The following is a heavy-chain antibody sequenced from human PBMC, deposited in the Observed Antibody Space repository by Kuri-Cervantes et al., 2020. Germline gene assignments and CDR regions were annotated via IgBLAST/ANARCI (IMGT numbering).Heavy chain of an antibody. Sequence: SETLSLTCTVSGGSISSSGYCWGWIRQPPGKGLEWIGNIYYSGSTYYNPSLEGRITMSVDTSKNQFSLQLSSVTAADTAVYYCARLDYSESWFDYWGQGTLVTVSS. V-gene: IGHV4-39*01. D-gene: IGHD1-26*01. CDR2: IYYSGST. CDR3: ARLDYSESWFDY. CDR1: GGSISSSGYC. J-gene: IGHJ4*02.